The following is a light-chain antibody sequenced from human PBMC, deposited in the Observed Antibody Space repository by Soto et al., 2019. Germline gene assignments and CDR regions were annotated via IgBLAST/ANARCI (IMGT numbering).Light chain of an antibody. V-gene: IGLV2-14*01. Sequence: QSALTQPASVSGSPGQSITISCTGTSSDVGGYNYVSWYQQHPGKAPKLMIYDVSNRPSGVSNRVSGSNSGNTASLTISGLQVEYEADYYCSSYTSSSTLVVFGGGTKLTVL. J-gene: IGLJ2*01. CDR1: SSDVGGYNY. CDR2: DVS. CDR3: SSYTSSSTLVV.